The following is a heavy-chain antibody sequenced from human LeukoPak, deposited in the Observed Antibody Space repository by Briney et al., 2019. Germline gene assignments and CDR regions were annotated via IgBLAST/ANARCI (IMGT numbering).Heavy chain of an antibody. V-gene: IGHV4-59*01. CDR1: GGSISSYY. J-gene: IGHJ4*02. D-gene: IGHD6-19*01. CDR2: IYYSGST. CDR3: ARYRDSSGNFDY. Sequence: PSETLSLTCTVSGGSISSYYWSWIRQPPGKGLEWIGYIYYSGSTNYNPSLKSRVTISVDTPKNQFSLKLSSVTAADTAVYYCARYRDSSGNFDYWGQGTLVTVSS.